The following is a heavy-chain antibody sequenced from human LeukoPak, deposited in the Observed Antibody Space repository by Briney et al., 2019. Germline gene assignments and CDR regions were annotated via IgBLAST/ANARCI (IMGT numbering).Heavy chain of an antibody. CDR2: ISSSGSTI. V-gene: IGHV3-48*03. CDR1: GFTFSSYE. J-gene: IGHJ4*02. Sequence: PGGSLRLSCAASGFTFSSYEMNWVRQAPGKGLEWVSYISSSGSTIYYADSVKGRFTISRDNAKNTLYLQMNSLRAEYTAVYYCARVLWFGELSHLDYWGQGTLVTVSS. CDR3: ARVLWFGELSHLDY. D-gene: IGHD3-10*01.